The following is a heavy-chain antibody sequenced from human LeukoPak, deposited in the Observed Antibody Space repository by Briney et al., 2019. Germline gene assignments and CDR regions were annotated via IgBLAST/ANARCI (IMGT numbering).Heavy chain of an antibody. CDR2: INPNTGAT. V-gene: IGHV1-2*02. Sequence: GASVKVSCKASGYTFTGYYMRWVRQAPGQGLEWMGWINPNTGATIYAEKFQGRVTMTRDTSIDTAYMEMRSLRSDDTAVYYCARDRVGSGWPRPWYFEFWGQGTLITVSS. J-gene: IGHJ4*02. D-gene: IGHD6-19*01. CDR3: ARDRVGSGWPRPWYFEF. CDR1: GYTFTGYY.